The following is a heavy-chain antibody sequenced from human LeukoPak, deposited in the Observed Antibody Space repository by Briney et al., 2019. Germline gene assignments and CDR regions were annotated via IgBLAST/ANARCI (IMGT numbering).Heavy chain of an antibody. V-gene: IGHV3-11*01. J-gene: IGHJ4*02. CDR1: GFTFSDYY. D-gene: IGHD3-22*01. Sequence: GGSLRLSCAASGFTFSDYYMSWIRQAPGKGLEWVSYISSSGSTIYYADSVKGRFTISRDNAKNSLYLQMNSLRAEDTAVYYCARTEVLPDYYDNSGGFDYWGQGILVTVSS. CDR2: ISSSGSTI. CDR3: ARTEVLPDYYDNSGGFDY.